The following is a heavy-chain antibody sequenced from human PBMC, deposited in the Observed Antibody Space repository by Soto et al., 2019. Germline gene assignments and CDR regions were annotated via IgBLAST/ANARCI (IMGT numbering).Heavy chain of an antibody. CDR3: ATSYDSGFDP. V-gene: IGHV1-18*04. J-gene: IGHJ5*02. Sequence: QLQLVQSGAEVERPGASVRVSCKAFGYAFSKYGISWIRQAPGQGLEWMGWIRPDTGDTNYAQKFQGRVTMTTDTSSNTAYMELRSLRSDDTAMYYCATSYDSGFDPWGQRTLVSVSS. D-gene: IGHD5-12*01. CDR2: IRPDTGDT. CDR1: GYAFSKYG.